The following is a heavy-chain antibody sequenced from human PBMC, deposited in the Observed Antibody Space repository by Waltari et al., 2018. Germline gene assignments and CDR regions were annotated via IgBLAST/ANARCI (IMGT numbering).Heavy chain of an antibody. D-gene: IGHD5-18*01. CDR3: ARERGYSYDHYYGMDV. CDR1: GFTVSSNY. Sequence: EVQLVESGGGLVQPGGSLRLSCAASGFTVSSNYMSWVRQAPGKGLEWVSVIYSGGSTYYADSVKGRFTISRDNSKNTLYLQMNSLRAEDTAVYYCARERGYSYDHYYGMDVWGQGTTVTVSS. J-gene: IGHJ6*02. CDR2: IYSGGST. V-gene: IGHV3-66*02.